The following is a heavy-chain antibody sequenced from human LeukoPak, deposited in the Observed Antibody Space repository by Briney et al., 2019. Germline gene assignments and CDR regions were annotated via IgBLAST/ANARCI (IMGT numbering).Heavy chain of an antibody. D-gene: IGHD6-6*01. CDR2: IKQDGSEK. CDR3: ARVIAARERDAFDI. Sequence: PGGSLRLSCAASGFTFSSYWMSWVRQAPGKGLEWVANIKQDGSEKYYVDSVKGRFTISRDNAKNSLYLQMNSLRAEDTAVYYCARVIAARERDAFDIWGQGTMVTVSS. V-gene: IGHV3-7*01. J-gene: IGHJ3*02. CDR1: GFTFSSYW.